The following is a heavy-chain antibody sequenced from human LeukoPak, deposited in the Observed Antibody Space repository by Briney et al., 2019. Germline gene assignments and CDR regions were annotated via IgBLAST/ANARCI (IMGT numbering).Heavy chain of an antibody. Sequence: GSLRLSCAASGFTFSDSYMSWIRQPPGKGLEWIGEINHSGSTNYNPSLKSRVTISVDTSKNQFSLKLSSVTAADTAVYYCARRTAAAGRVYYMDVWGKGTTVTVSS. V-gene: IGHV4-34*01. CDR2: INHSGST. CDR1: GFTFSDSY. CDR3: ARRTAAAGRVYYMDV. J-gene: IGHJ6*03. D-gene: IGHD6-13*01.